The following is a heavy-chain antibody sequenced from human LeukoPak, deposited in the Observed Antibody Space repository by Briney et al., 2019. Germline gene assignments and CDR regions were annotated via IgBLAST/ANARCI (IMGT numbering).Heavy chain of an antibody. V-gene: IGHV4-59*01. CDR3: ARGVYIAAAQYGY. J-gene: IGHJ4*02. CDR2: IYYSGTT. Sequence: PSETLSLTRTVSGGSISNYYWNWIRQPPGKGLEWIGYIYYSGTTNYNPSLKSRVTISVDTSKNQFSLKLNSVTAADTAVYYCARGVYIAAAQYGYWGQGTLVTVSS. D-gene: IGHD6-13*01. CDR1: GGSISNYY.